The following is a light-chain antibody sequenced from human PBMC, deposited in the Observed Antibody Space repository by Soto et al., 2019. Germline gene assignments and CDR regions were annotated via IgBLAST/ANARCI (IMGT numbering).Light chain of an antibody. J-gene: IGLJ1*01. CDR1: SSDVGSYNL. CDR2: EGN. Sequence: QSALTQPASVSGSPGQSITISCTGTSSDVGSYNLVSWYQQHPDKAPKLIIYEGNKRPSGVSNRFSGSKSGNTASLTISGLQGEDEADYYCCSYAGGNTYVFGTGTKLTVL. V-gene: IGLV2-23*01. CDR3: CSYAGGNTYV.